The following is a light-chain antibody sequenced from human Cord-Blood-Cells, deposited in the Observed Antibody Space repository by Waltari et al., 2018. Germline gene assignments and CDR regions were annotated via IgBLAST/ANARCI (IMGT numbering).Light chain of an antibody. J-gene: IGLJ3*02. CDR1: SRDFGGYNY. V-gene: IGLV2-8*01. CDR3: SSYAGSNNLV. CDR2: EVS. Sequence: QSALTQPPSASGSPGQSVPIPCTGTSRDFGGYNYVSWYQHHPGKAPKLIIYEVSKRPSGVPDRFSGSKSGNTASLTVSGLQAEDEADYYCSSYAGSNNLVFGGGTKLTVL.